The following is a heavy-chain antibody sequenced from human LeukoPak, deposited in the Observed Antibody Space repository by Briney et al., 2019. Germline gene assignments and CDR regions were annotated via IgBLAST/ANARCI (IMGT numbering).Heavy chain of an antibody. V-gene: IGHV4-30-4*07. CDR3: ARHGISVWGSYRSFGL. CDR2: LYYSGST. Sequence: SETLSLTCDVSGGSISSGDYSWSWIRQPPGKGLEWIGYLYYSGSTSYNPSLKSRVTISVDTSKNQFSLKLSSVTAADTAVYYCARHGISVWGSYRSFGLWGRGTLVTVSS. D-gene: IGHD3-16*02. J-gene: IGHJ2*01. CDR1: GGSISSGDYS.